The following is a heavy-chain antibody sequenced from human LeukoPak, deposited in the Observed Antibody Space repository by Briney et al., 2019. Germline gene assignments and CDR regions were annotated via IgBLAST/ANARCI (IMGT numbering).Heavy chain of an antibody. CDR2: ISSSSSNI. CDR3: ARGDGDDNWLIDY. V-gene: IGHV3-48*04. D-gene: IGHD1-1*01. CDR1: GFTSSRYS. Sequence: GGSLRLSCTTSGFTSSRYSMNWVRQAPGKGLEWISYISSSSSNIQYADSVKGRFTIPRDNARNSLYLQMNNLRAEDTAVYHCARGDGDDNWLIDYWGQGTLVTVSS. J-gene: IGHJ4*02.